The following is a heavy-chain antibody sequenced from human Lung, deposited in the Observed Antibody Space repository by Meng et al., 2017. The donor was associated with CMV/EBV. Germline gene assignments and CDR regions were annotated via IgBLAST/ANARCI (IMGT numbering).Heavy chain of an antibody. V-gene: IGHV1-46*01. CDR3: ARDNEDPEGYQLLYKRESWFDP. J-gene: IGHJ5*02. CDR2: INPSGGST. CDR1: GYTFTSYY. D-gene: IGHD2-2*02. Sequence: ASVKVSCKASGYTFTSYYMHWVRQAPGQGLEWMGIINPSGGSTSYAQKFQGRVTMTRDTSTSTVYMELSSLRSEDTAVYYCARDNEDPEGYQLLYKRESWFDPWGQGTLVTVPS.